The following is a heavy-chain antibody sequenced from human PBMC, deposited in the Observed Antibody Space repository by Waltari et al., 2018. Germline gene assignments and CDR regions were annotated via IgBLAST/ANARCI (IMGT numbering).Heavy chain of an antibody. V-gene: IGHV1-69*01. D-gene: IGHD1-7*01. CDR3: ARVPLTGTTFLNWYFDL. CDR2: SIPSCGTA. CDR1: GGTFSSYA. J-gene: IGHJ2*01. Sequence: QVQLVQSGAEVKKPGSSVKVSCKASGGTFSSYAISWVRQAPGQGLEWMGGSIPSCGTANYAQKCQGRVTITADESTSTAYMELSSLRSEDTAVYYCARVPLTGTTFLNWYFDLWGRGTLVTVSS.